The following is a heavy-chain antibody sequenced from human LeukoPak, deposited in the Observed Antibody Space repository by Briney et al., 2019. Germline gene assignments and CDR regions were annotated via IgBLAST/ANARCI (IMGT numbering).Heavy chain of an antibody. CDR1: GYSFTSYW. Sequence: PGESLKISCKGSGYSFTSYWIGWVRQMPGKGLEWMGIIYPGDSDTRYSPSFQGQVTISADKSISTAYLQWSSLKASDTAMYYCARHVVVGAAGPGGVDYWGQGTLVTVSS. V-gene: IGHV5-51*01. CDR3: ARHVVVGAAGPGGVDY. D-gene: IGHD1-26*01. J-gene: IGHJ4*02. CDR2: IYPGDSDT.